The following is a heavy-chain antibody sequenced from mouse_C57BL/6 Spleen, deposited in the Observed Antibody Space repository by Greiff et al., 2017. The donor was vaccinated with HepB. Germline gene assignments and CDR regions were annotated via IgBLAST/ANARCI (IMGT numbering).Heavy chain of an antibody. CDR1: GYTFTSYW. J-gene: IGHJ2*01. Sequence: QVQLQQSGAELVKPGASVKLSCKASGYTFTSYWMHWVKQRPGQGLEWIGMIHPNSGSTNYNEKFKSKATLTVDKSSSTAYMQLSSLTSEDSAVYYCASPCGSSYYFDYWGQGTTLTVSS. D-gene: IGHD1-1*01. CDR3: ASPCGSSYYFDY. CDR2: IHPNSGST. V-gene: IGHV1-64*01.